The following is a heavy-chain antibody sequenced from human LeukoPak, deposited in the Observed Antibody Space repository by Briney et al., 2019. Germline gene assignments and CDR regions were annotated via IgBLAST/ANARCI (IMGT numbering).Heavy chain of an antibody. V-gene: IGHV3-30*18. D-gene: IGHD6-19*01. Sequence: GGSLRLSCAASGFSLSSYGMHWVRQAPGKGLEWVAFISYDASDKYYADSVKGRFTISRDSSKNTLYLQMNSLRAEDAAVYYCAKDRGWYFDYWGQGTLVTVSS. CDR3: AKDRGWYFDY. J-gene: IGHJ4*02. CDR1: GFSLSSYG. CDR2: ISYDASDK.